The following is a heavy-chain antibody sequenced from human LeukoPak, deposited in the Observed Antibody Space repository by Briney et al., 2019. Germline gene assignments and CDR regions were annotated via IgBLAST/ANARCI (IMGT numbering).Heavy chain of an antibody. J-gene: IGHJ4*02. V-gene: IGHV1-18*01. CDR1: GYTFSTYG. CDR2: ISTDNGDT. D-gene: IGHD3-16*01. CDR3: AREGLGELSLDC. Sequence: ASVKVSCKSFGYTFSTYGISWVRQAPGQGLEWMGWISTDNGDTTYAQKFQGRVTMTTDTSTGTAYMELGSLRSDGTAVYYCAREGLGELSLDCWGQGTLVTVSS.